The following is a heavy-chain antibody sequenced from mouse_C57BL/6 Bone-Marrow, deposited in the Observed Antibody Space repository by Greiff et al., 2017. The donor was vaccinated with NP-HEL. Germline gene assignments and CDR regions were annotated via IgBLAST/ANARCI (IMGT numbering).Heavy chain of an antibody. CDR3: ARRRGVVVHFDY. D-gene: IGHD1-1*01. CDR1: GYTFTSYW. Sequence: VQLQQPGAELVKPGASVKMSCKASGYTFTSYWITWVKQRPGQGLEWIGDIYPGSGSTNYNEKFKSKATLTVDTSSSTAYMQLSSLTSEDSAVYYCARRRGVVVHFDYWGQGTTLTVSS. V-gene: IGHV1-55*01. CDR2: IYPGSGST. J-gene: IGHJ2*01.